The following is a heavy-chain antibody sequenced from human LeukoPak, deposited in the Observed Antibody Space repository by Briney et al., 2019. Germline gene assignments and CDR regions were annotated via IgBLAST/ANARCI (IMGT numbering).Heavy chain of an antibody. CDR2: IKQDGSEK. D-gene: IGHD5-12*01. CDR1: GXIFSSYW. V-gene: IGHV3-7*05. Sequence: GGSLRLSCAASGXIFSSYWMTWVRQAPGKGLEWVANIKQDGSEKYYVDSVKGRFTISRDNAKNSLYLEMNSLRAEDTAVYYCAREYSGYDRFDYWGQGTLVTVSS. J-gene: IGHJ4*02. CDR3: AREYSGYDRFDY.